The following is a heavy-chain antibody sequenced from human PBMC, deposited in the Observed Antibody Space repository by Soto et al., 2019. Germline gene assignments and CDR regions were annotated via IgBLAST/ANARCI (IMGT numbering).Heavy chain of an antibody. CDR3: ARDRGRHFDI. Sequence: GASVKVSCKASGLTFIDSAVQWVRQTRGHRLDWIGWIVVGSGNTNYAQEFQGRVTITRDMSTNTVYMELSSLRSEDTAVYYCARDRGRHFDIWGQGTVVTVSS. CDR1: GLTFIDSA. J-gene: IGHJ3*02. V-gene: IGHV1-58*01. CDR2: IVVGSGNT.